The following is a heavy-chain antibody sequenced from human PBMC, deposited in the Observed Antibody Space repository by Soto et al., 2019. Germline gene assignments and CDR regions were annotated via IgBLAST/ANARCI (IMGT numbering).Heavy chain of an antibody. J-gene: IGHJ6*02. CDR1: GFSFSNYW. Sequence: GGPLRLTCAASGFSFSNYWMSCLRQAPGKGVEWVTDIKHHGSDKYYVHSVRSRFTISRDNAKNPLSLKMNSLSAEDTAVYYCAREPSTGKPAATICHNSEEDYYYYGMGVWGQGTTVTVSS. D-gene: IGHD3-9*01. CDR3: AREPSTGKPAATICHNSEEDYYYYGMGV. CDR2: IKHHGSDK. V-gene: IGHV3-7*03.